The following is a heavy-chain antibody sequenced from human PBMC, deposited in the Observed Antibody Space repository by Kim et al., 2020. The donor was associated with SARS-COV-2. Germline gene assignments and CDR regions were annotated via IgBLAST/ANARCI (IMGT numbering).Heavy chain of an antibody. J-gene: IGHJ3*02. D-gene: IGHD6-19*01. CDR2: IYYSGST. CDR1: GGSISSGGYY. Sequence: SETLSLTCTVSGGSISSGGYYWSWIRQHPGKGLEWIGYIYYSGSTYYNPSLKSRVTISVDTSKNQFSLKLSSVTAADTAVYYCARDPNRGWSNDAFDIWGQGTMVTVSS. CDR3: ARDPNRGWSNDAFDI. V-gene: IGHV4-31*03.